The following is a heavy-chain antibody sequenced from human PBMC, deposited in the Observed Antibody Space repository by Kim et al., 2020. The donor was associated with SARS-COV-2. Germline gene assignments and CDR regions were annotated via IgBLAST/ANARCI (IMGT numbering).Heavy chain of an antibody. V-gene: IGHV3-33*05. CDR1: GFIFRNFG. Sequence: GWSLRLSCAASGFIFRNFGMHWVRQAPGKGLEWVAFISNDGPTAIYADSVRGRFTISRDYSENKLYLQMDSLSAGDTAVYYCARPSSSHFDFWGQGTLVT. D-gene: IGHD3-10*01. CDR3: ARPSSSHFDF. J-gene: IGHJ4*02. CDR2: ISNDGPTA.